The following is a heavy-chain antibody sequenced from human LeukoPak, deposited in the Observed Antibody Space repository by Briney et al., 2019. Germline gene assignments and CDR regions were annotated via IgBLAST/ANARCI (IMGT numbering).Heavy chain of an antibody. D-gene: IGHD2-2*01. Sequence: SETLSLTCAVYGGSFSGYYWSWIRQPPGKGLEWIGEINHSGSTNYNPSLKSRVTISVDTSKNQFSLKLGSVTAADTAVYYCAGGYCSSTSCVYYYYGMDVWGQGATVTVSS. J-gene: IGHJ6*02. CDR1: GGSFSGYY. V-gene: IGHV4-34*01. CDR3: AGGYCSSTSCVYYYYGMDV. CDR2: INHSGST.